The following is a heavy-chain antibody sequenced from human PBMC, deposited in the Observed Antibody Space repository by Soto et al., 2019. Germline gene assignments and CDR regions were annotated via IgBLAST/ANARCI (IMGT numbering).Heavy chain of an antibody. CDR2: IYDSGST. CDR1: GGSLSSGGYY. V-gene: IGHV4-30-4*01. Sequence: SETLSPTRTVSGGSLSSGGYYWGWVRQPPGKGLEWIGYIYDSGSTYYNASLKSRVTISLDTSKNQFSLKLTSVSAADTAVYYCARGGNYYGLRVWGQGTTVTVSS. CDR3: ARGGNYYGLRV. J-gene: IGHJ6*02.